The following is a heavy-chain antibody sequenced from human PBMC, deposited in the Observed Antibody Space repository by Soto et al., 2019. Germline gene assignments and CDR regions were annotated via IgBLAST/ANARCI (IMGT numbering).Heavy chain of an antibody. D-gene: IGHD1-1*01. CDR2: ISAYNGNT. Sequence: ASVKVSCKASGYTFTSYGISWVRQAPGQGLEWMGWISAYNGNTNYAQKLQGRVTMTTDTSTSTAYMELRSLRSDDTAVYYCARLKRNPTSYNWFDPRGQGTLVTVSS. CDR1: GYTFTSYG. CDR3: ARLKRNPTSYNWFDP. V-gene: IGHV1-18*01. J-gene: IGHJ5*02.